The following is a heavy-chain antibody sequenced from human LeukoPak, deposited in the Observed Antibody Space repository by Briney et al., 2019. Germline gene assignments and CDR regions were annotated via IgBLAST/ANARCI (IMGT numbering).Heavy chain of an antibody. Sequence: PSQTLSLTCAVSGCSISSGGYSWSWIRQPPGKGLEWVGYIYHSGSTYYNPSLKSRVTISVDRSKNQFSLKLSSVTAADTAVYYCARESGITGTTSWGQGTLVTVSS. D-gene: IGHD1-20*01. CDR2: IYHSGST. V-gene: IGHV4-30-2*01. J-gene: IGHJ5*02. CDR3: ARESGITGTTS. CDR1: GCSISSGGYS.